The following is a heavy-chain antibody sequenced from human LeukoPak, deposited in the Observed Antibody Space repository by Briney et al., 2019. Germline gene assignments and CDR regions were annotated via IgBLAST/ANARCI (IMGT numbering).Heavy chain of an antibody. V-gene: IGHV4-39*07. CDR3: ATTISPSNYYFDY. CDR1: GGSISSGSYF. D-gene: IGHD3-9*01. J-gene: IGHJ4*02. Sequence: SETLSLTCTVSGGSISSGSYFWGWIRQPPGKGLEWIGSILYSGTTYYNPSLKSRVTMSVDTSKNQFSLRLSSVTAADTAVYYCATTISPSNYYFDYWGQGTLVTVSS. CDR2: ILYSGTT.